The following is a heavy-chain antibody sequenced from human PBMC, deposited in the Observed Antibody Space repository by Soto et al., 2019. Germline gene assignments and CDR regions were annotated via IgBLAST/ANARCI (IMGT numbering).Heavy chain of an antibody. D-gene: IGHD6-25*01. J-gene: IGHJ5*02. CDR1: GRSFSGYY. V-gene: IGHV4-34*01. CDR3: ARGKLIWSVIVSSGNGFDP. CDR2: SNHSGST. Sequence: SETLSLTCAVYGRSFSGYYWSWIRQPPGKGLEWSGVSNHSGSTNYNPSLQSRVTMSVDTSKNQCSLKLSSVTAADTAVYYCARGKLIWSVIVSSGNGFDPWGQGTLVTVSS.